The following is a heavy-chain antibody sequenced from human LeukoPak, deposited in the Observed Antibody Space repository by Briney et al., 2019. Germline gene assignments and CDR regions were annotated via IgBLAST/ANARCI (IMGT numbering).Heavy chain of an antibody. CDR2: IYTSGST. CDR3: ASSIAAAGYYYYYMDV. D-gene: IGHD6-13*01. CDR1: GGSISSGNYY. V-gene: IGHV4-61*02. J-gene: IGHJ6*03. Sequence: SETLSLTCTVSGGSISSGNYYWSWIRQPAGKGLEWIGRIYTSGSTNYNPSLKSRVTISVDTSKNQFSLKLSSVTAADTAVYYCASSIAAAGYYYYYMDVWGKGTTVTVSS.